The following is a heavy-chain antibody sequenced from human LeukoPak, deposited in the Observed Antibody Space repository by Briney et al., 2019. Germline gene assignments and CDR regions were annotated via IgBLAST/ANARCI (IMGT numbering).Heavy chain of an antibody. V-gene: IGHV4-34*12. CDR1: GGSFSSYY. Sequence: SETLSLTCVVDGGSFSSYYWTWIRQSPGKGLEWIGEIIHSGRTNYNPSLESRVTLLVDTPKNQFSLKLSSVTAADTAVYYCARGTVLMHYATFDSWGQGTLVTVSS. J-gene: IGHJ4*02. CDR2: IIHSGRT. D-gene: IGHD2-8*01. CDR3: ARGTVLMHYATFDS.